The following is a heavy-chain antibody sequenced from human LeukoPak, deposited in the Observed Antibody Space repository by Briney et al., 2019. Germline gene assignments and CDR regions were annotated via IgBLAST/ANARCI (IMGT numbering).Heavy chain of an antibody. J-gene: IGHJ3*02. CDR2: SYSDSNT. CDR1: GFTVSNNY. CDR3: VRKNRYFNAAFDI. V-gene: IGHV3-53*01. D-gene: IGHD1-14*01. Sequence: GGSLRLSCAASGFTVSNNYMSCVRQAPGKGLEWVSISYSDSNTNYADSVKGRFTISRDTSQNTLSLQMNSLRVEDTAVYYCVRKNRYFNAAFDIWGQGTVVTVSS.